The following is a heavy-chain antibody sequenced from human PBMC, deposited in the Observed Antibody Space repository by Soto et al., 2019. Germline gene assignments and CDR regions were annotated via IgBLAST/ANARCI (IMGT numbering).Heavy chain of an antibody. CDR2: IHYSGNT. J-gene: IGHJ5*02. CDR3: VGKQPPVVRWLLKEYFQS. Sequence: SETLSLTCTVSGCSIRSSSYYWDWIGQPPGKGLEWIGTIHYSGNTSYSPCLKSRVTIWVDTSNNRLSLKLTSVTAAERAVYYCVGKQPPVVRWLLKEYFQSWGQGPLVT. D-gene: IGHD2-15*01. CDR1: GCSIRSSSYY. V-gene: IGHV4-39*01.